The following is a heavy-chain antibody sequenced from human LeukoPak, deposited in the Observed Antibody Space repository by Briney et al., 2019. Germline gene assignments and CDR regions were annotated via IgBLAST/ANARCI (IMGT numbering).Heavy chain of an antibody. CDR2: ISSSGSTI. D-gene: IGHD3-9*01. CDR1: GFTFSSYE. V-gene: IGHV3-48*03. CDR3: ARVDYDILTGYYIYAFDI. J-gene: IGHJ3*02. Sequence: PGGSLRLSCAASGFTFSSYEMNWGRQAPGEGLEWVSYISSSGSTIYYADSVEGRFTISRDNAKTTLYLQMNSLRAEDTAVYYCARVDYDILTGYYIYAFDIWGQGTMVTVSS.